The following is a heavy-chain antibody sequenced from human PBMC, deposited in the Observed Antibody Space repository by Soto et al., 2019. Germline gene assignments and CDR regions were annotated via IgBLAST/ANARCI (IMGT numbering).Heavy chain of an antibody. CDR2: IYWDDDK. J-gene: IGHJ4*02. CDR1: GFSLSTSGVG. CDR3: AHLYYYDSSGYYPFDY. Sequence: QITLKESGPPLVKPTQTLTLTCTFSGFSLSTSGVGVGWIRQPPGKALEWLALIYWDDDKRYSPSLKSRLTITKDTSKNQVVLTMTNMDPVDTATYYCAHLYYYDSSGYYPFDYWGQGTLVTVSS. D-gene: IGHD3-22*01. V-gene: IGHV2-5*02.